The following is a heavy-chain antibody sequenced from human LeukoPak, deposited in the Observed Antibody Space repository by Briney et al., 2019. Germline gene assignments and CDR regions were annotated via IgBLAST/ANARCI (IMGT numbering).Heavy chain of an antibody. J-gene: IGHJ4*02. CDR2: ISWNSGSI. V-gene: IGHV3-9*01. Sequence: QPGRSLRLSCAASGFTFDDYAMHWVRQAPGKGLEWVSGISWNSGSIGYADSVKGRFTISRDNAKNSLYLQMNNLRAEDTAVYYCAREEGGYDGYYFDYWGQGTLVTVSS. CDR1: GFTFDDYA. CDR3: AREEGGYDGYYFDY. D-gene: IGHD5-12*01.